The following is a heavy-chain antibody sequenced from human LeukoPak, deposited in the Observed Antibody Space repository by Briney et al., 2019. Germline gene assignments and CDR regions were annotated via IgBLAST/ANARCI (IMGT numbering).Heavy chain of an antibody. D-gene: IGHD5-12*01. CDR3: ARDSRPGYGGAHDI. Sequence: PGGSLRLSCAASEFTFSNSDMHWVRQVPGKGLEWVALIQTAGDTYYPASVKGRFTISRENAKNSFYLQMNSLRAEDTAVYYCARDSRPGYGGAHDIWGPGTMVTVSS. V-gene: IGHV3-13*01. J-gene: IGHJ3*02. CDR2: IQTAGDT. CDR1: EFTFSNSD.